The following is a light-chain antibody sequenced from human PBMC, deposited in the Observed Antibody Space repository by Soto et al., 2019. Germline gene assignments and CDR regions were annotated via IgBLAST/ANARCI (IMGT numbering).Light chain of an antibody. CDR2: GAS. CDR3: QQYGSSPQLT. Sequence: EIVLTQSPGTRSLSPGERATLSCRASQSVSSSYLAWYQQKPGQAPRPLIYGASSRATGIPDRFSGSGSGTDFTLTISRLVPEDFAVYYCQQYGSSPQLTFGGGTKVEIK. J-gene: IGKJ4*01. CDR1: QSVSSSY. V-gene: IGKV3-20*01.